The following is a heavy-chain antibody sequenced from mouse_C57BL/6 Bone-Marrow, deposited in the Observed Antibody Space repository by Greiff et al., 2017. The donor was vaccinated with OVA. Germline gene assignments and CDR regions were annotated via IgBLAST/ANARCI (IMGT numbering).Heavy chain of an antibody. CDR1: GYTFTSYW. D-gene: IGHD3-2*02. CDR3: ATAQATDY. J-gene: IGHJ2*01. Sequence: QVQLQQSGAELVMPGASVKLSCKASGYTFTSYWMHWVKQRPGQGLEWIGEIDPSDSYTNYNQKFKGKSTLTVDKSSSTAYMQLSSLTSEDSAVYYCATAQATDYWGQGTTLTVSS. CDR2: IDPSDSYT. V-gene: IGHV1-69*01.